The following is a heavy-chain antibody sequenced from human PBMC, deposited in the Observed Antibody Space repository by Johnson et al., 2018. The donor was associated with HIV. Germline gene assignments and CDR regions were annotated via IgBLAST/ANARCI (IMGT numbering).Heavy chain of an antibody. J-gene: IGHJ3*02. Sequence: VQLVETGGGLIQPGGSLRLSCAASGFTVSSNYMSWVRQAPGKGLEWVSVIYSGGSTYYADSVKGRFTISRDNSKNTLYLQINSLKTEDTAVYYCANLGDYSGSNGFDIWGQGTIVTVSS. V-gene: IGHV3-53*05. CDR2: IYSGGST. CDR1: GFTVSSNY. CDR3: ANLGDYSGSNGFDI. D-gene: IGHD4-23*01.